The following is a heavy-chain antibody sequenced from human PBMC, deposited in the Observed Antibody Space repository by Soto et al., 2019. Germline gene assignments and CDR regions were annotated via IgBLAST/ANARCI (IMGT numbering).Heavy chain of an antibody. CDR3: ARDLGYDASDGYFDY. Sequence: GSLRLSCAASGFTFSDYYMSWIRQAPGKGLEWVSYFSSSGDIIYYADSVKGRFTISRDNAKNSLYLQLNSLRAEDTAVYYCARDLGYDASDGYFDYWGQGTVVTVSS. D-gene: IGHD3-3*01. CDR1: GFTFSDYY. V-gene: IGHV3-11*01. J-gene: IGHJ4*02. CDR2: FSSSGDII.